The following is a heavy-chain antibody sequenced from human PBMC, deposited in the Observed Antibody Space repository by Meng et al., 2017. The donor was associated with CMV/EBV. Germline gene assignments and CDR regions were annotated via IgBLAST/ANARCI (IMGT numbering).Heavy chain of an antibody. J-gene: IGHJ4*02. Sequence: SVKVSCKASGGTFSSYAISWVRQAPGQGLEWMGGIIPIFGTANYAQKFQGRVTITTDESTSTAYMELNSLRSEDTAVYYCATQPLYCSSTSCYFSYWGQGTLVTVSS. D-gene: IGHD2-2*01. CDR2: IIPIFGTA. CDR1: GGTFSSYA. CDR3: ATQPLYCSSTSCYFSY. V-gene: IGHV1-69*05.